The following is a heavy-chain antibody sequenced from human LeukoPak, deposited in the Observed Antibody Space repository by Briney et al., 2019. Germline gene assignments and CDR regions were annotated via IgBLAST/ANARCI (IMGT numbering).Heavy chain of an antibody. CDR2: ISYDGSNK. V-gene: IGHV3-30-3*01. CDR1: GFTFSSYA. Sequence: PGRSLRLSCAASGFTFSSYAMHWVRQAPGKGLEWVAVISYDGSNKYYADSVKGRFTISRDNSKNTLYLQMNSLGAEDTAVYYCARDGSDSSSWLTPYYYYYYGMDVWGQGTTVTVSS. J-gene: IGHJ6*02. CDR3: ARDGSDSSSWLTPYYYYYYGMDV. D-gene: IGHD6-13*01.